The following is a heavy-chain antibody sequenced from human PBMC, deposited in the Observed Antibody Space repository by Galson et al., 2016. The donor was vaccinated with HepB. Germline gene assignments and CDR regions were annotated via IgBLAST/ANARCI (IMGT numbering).Heavy chain of an antibody. J-gene: IGHJ4*02. CDR1: GFIFEDFV. D-gene: IGHD1-26*01. V-gene: IGHV3-43D*03. Sequence: SLRLSCAGSGFIFEDFVLHWVRQPPGKALEWVSLISWDGSVTFYAGSVKGRFTVSRDNSKNSLYLHMDSLRPEDAAFYYCAKASGGDYFFQYWGQGSRVTVSS. CDR2: ISWDGSVT. CDR3: AKASGGDYFFQY.